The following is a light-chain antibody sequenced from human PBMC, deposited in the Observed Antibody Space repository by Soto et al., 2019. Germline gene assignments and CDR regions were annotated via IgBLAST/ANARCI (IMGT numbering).Light chain of an antibody. CDR3: QQTYTTPWT. CDR2: DAA. Sequence: DIQMTQSPSSLSASVGDRVTITCRASQNNDSYLNWYQQRPGKAPKLLIHDAASLQSGVPSRFSGSGSGTDFALTINSLQPEDFATIYCQQTYTTPWTFGQGTKVDIK. J-gene: IGKJ1*01. CDR1: QNNDSY. V-gene: IGKV1-39*01.